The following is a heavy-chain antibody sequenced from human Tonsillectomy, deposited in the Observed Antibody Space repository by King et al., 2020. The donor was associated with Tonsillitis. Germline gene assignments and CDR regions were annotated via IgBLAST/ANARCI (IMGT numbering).Heavy chain of an antibody. D-gene: IGHD2-2*01. V-gene: IGHV4-38-2*02. CDR1: GYSISSGYY. CDR2: IYHSGST. J-gene: IGHJ5*02. Sequence: QLQESGPGLVKPSETLSLTCTVSGYSISSGYYWGWIRQPPGKGLEWIGSIYHSGSTYYNPSLKSRVTISVDTSKNQFSLKLSSVTAADTAVYYCARGGSTSWLNWIDPWGQGTLVTVSS. CDR3: ARGGSTSWLNWIDP.